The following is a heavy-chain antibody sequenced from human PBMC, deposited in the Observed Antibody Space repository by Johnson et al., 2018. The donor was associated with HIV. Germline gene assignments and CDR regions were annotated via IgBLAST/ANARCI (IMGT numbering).Heavy chain of an antibody. Sequence: VQLVESGGGVVHPGRSLGLSCTASGFAFSRNAMHWVRQAPGKGLEWVSGMSWNRGSIGYADSVKGRFTISRDNAKNSLYLQMNSLRAGDTAVYYCARGGRTATTLNAFDIWGQGTMVTVSS. CDR1: GFAFSRNA. D-gene: IGHD5-12*01. CDR2: MSWNRGSI. V-gene: IGHV3-9*01. J-gene: IGHJ3*02. CDR3: ARGGRTATTLNAFDI.